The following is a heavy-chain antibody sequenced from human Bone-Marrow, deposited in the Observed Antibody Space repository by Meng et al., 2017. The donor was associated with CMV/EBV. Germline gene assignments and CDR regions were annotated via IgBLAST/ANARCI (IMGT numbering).Heavy chain of an antibody. J-gene: IGHJ6*02. V-gene: IGHV1-18*04. CDR2: ISAYNGNT. CDR3: AREYRQTYYDFWSGYFHYYGMDV. Sequence: ASVKVSCKASGYTFTGYYMHWVRQAPGQGLEWMGWISAYNGNTNYAQKLQGRVTMTTDTSTSTAYMELRSLRSDDTAVYYCAREYRQTYYDFWSGYFHYYGMDVWGQGTTVTVSS. D-gene: IGHD3-3*01. CDR1: GYTFTGYY.